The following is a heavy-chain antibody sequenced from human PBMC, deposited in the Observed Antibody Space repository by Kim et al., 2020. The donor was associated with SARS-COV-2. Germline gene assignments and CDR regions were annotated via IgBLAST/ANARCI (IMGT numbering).Heavy chain of an antibody. D-gene: IGHD6-6*01. Sequence: SVKVSCKASGGTFSSYAISWVRQAPGQGLEWMGRIIPILGIANYAQKFQGRVTITADKSTSTAYMELSSLRSEDTAVYYCARDSSSSPATFDYCGQGTLVTVSS. CDR1: GGTFSSYA. CDR3: ARDSSSSPATFDY. CDR2: IIPILGIA. V-gene: IGHV1-69*04. J-gene: IGHJ4*02.